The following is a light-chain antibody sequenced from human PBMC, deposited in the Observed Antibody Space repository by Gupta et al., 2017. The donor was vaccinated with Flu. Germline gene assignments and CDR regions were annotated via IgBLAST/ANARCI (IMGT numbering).Light chain of an antibody. CDR1: QSLLQSDGHDY. V-gene: IGKV2-28*01. J-gene: IGKJ2*01. Sequence: DIAMTQSPLSLPVTPGEPASISCRSTQSLLQSDGHDYLAWFLQKPGQSPRLLIYLGSSRASGVPDRFSGSGSGTDFTLKLSRVEAEDVVVYYCMQVLQTPYTFGQGTKLDIK. CDR2: LGS. CDR3: MQVLQTPYT.